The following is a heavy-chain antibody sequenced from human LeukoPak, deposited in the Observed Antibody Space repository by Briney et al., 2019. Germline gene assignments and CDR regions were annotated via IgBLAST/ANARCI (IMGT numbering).Heavy chain of an antibody. CDR1: GGSISSSSYY. CDR2: IYYSGST. Sequence: SETLSLTCTVSGGSISSSSYYWGWIRQPPGKGLEWIGSIYYSGSTYYNPSLKSRVTMSVDTSKNQFSLKLSFVTAADTAVYYCARVYKRGYSSGLDAFDIWGQGTMVTVSS. D-gene: IGHD6-19*01. CDR3: ARVYKRGYSSGLDAFDI. J-gene: IGHJ3*02. V-gene: IGHV4-39*07.